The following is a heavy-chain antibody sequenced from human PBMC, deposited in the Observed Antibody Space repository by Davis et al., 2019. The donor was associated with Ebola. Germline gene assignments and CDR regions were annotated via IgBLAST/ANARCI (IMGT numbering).Heavy chain of an antibody. Sequence: GESLKISCAASGFTFRTYGMHWVRQAPGKGLEWVAVIWYDGSYEYYADSVKGRFAISIDNSKNTLYLQMNSLGAEDTAIYYCARDRGSGKYYFDYWGQGTLVTVSS. D-gene: IGHD1-26*01. J-gene: IGHJ4*02. V-gene: IGHV3-33*01. CDR2: IWYDGSYE. CDR3: ARDRGSGKYYFDY. CDR1: GFTFRTYG.